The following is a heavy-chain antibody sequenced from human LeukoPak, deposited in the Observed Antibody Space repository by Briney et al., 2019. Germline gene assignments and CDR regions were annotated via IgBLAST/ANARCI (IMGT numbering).Heavy chain of an antibody. D-gene: IGHD3-22*01. V-gene: IGHV4-39*01. J-gene: IGHJ5*02. CDR2: IFYNGNT. CDR1: GGSILDSTYY. Sequence: SETLFLTCTVPGGSILDSTYYWAWIRQPPGKGMEWIATIFYNGNTHYNPSLKSRVTMSVDTVKNQFSLNLNSVTAADTAVYYCARQSSGYYYGWFDPWGQGTLVTVSS. CDR3: ARQSSGYYYGWFDP.